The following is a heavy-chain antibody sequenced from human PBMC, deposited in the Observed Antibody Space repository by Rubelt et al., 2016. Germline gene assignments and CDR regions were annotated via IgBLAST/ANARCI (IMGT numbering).Heavy chain of an antibody. J-gene: IGHJ4*02. D-gene: IGHD6-13*01. V-gene: IGHV4-59*01. CDR3: ARDSAGFDY. CDR1: GGSISGYY. Sequence: QVQLQESGPGLVKPSETLSLTCTVSGGSISGYYWSWIRQPPGKGLEWIGYVSYSGVSNYNPSLRSRVTTSVDTSKNQFSLRLGSVTAADTAVYFCARDSAGFDYWGQGTLVTVSS. CDR2: VSYSGVS.